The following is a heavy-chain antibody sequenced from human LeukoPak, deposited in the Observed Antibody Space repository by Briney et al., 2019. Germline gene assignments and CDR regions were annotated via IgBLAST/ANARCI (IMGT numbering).Heavy chain of an antibody. V-gene: IGHV3-21*04. Sequence: GGSLRLSCAASGFTFSSYSINWVRQAPGKGLEWVSSISSSSSYIYYADSVKGRFTISRDNFKNTLYLQMNSLRAEDTAVYYCARGGSTRIYYFDYWGQGTLVTVSS. CDR3: ARGGSTRIYYFDY. CDR1: GFTFSSYS. CDR2: ISSSSSYI. J-gene: IGHJ4*02.